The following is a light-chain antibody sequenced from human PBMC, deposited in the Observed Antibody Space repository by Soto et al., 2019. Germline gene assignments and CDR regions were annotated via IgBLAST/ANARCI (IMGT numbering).Light chain of an antibody. V-gene: IGLV1-40*01. Sequence: QSVLTQPPSVSGAPGQRVTISCTVTSSNIGAGYDVHWYQQLPGTATKLLIYTNNNRPSGVPGRFSGSKSDTSASLAIAGLQAEDEADYYCQSYDSSPSGFVVFGGGTKLTVL. CDR1: SSNIGAGYD. CDR2: TNN. J-gene: IGLJ2*01. CDR3: QSYDSSPSGFVV.